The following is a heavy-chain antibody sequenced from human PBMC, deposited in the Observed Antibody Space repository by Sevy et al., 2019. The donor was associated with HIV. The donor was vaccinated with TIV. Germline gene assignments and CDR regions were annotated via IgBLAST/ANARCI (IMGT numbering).Heavy chain of an antibody. V-gene: IGHV4-38-2*02. D-gene: IGHD2-2*01. J-gene: IGHJ5*02. CDR3: ARETLGYCSSTSCYPSDP. CDR2: IYHSGST. CDR1: GYSISSGYY. Sequence: SETLSLTCAVSGYSISSGYYWGWIRQPPGKGLEWIGSIYHSGSTYYNPSLKSRVTISVDTSKNQFSLKLSSVTAADTAVYYCARETLGYCSSTSCYPSDPWGQGTLVTVSS.